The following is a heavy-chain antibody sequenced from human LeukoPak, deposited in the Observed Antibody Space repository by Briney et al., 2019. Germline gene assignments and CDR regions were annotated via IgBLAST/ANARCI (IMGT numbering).Heavy chain of an antibody. D-gene: IGHD1-20*01. CDR1: GLTFSSSW. J-gene: IGHJ4*02. V-gene: IGHV3-48*04. Sequence: GGSLRLSCAASGLTFSSSWMSWVRQAPGKGLEWVSYISSSSSTIYYADSVKGRFTISRDNAKNSLYLQMNSLRAEDTAVCYCASNWNDEDYWGQGTLVTVSS. CDR3: ASNWNDEDY. CDR2: ISSSSSTI.